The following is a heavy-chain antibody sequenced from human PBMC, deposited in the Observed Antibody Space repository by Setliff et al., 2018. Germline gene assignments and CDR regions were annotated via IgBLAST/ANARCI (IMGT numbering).Heavy chain of an antibody. CDR3: ARGRLGGHHGWFDP. Sequence: GGSLRLSCAASGFAFTSYAMTWVRQAPGKGLEWVSTVSGAGDFTYYADSVKGRFTISRDNSKDTLFLQMNSLRAEDTAVYYCARGRLGGHHGWFDPWGQGTLVTVSS. V-gene: IGHV3-23*01. J-gene: IGHJ5*02. D-gene: IGHD3-16*01. CDR2: VSGAGDFT. CDR1: GFAFTSYA.